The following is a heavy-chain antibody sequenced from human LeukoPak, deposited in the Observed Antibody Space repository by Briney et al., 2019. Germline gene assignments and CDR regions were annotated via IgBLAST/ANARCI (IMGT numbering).Heavy chain of an antibody. CDR1: GGSISSGSYY. V-gene: IGHV4-61*02. CDR3: ARASITRVAFDI. Sequence: SETLSLTCTVSGGSISSGSYYWSWIRQPAGKGLEWIGRIYTSGSTNYNPSLKSRVTISLDTSKNQFSLKLSSVTAADTAVYYCARASITRVAFDIWGQGTMVTVSS. J-gene: IGHJ3*02. D-gene: IGHD3-10*01. CDR2: IYTSGST.